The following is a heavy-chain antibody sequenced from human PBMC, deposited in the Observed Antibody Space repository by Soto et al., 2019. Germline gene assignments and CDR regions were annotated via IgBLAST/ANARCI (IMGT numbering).Heavy chain of an antibody. J-gene: IGHJ1*01. CDR3: ARAPLAAAGTSAYFQH. CDR1: GFTFSSYA. V-gene: IGHV3-23*01. D-gene: IGHD6-13*01. Sequence: EVQLLESGGGLVQPGGSLRLSCAASGFTFSSYAMSWVRQAPGKGLEWVSAISGSGGSTYYADSVKGRFTISRDNSKNTLYLQMNSLRAEDTAVYYCARAPLAAAGTSAYFQHWGQGTLVTVSS. CDR2: ISGSGGST.